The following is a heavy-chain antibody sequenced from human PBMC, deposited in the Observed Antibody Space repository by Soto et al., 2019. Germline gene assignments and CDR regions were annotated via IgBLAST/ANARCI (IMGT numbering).Heavy chain of an antibody. CDR3: ARQIYESDNGPNFQYYFDY. V-gene: IGHV5-10-1*01. D-gene: IGHD2-8*01. J-gene: IGHJ4*02. CDR2: IDPSDSQT. CDR1: EYSFAGYW. Sequence: PGESLKISCKGSEYSFAGYWITWVRQKPGKGLEWMGRIDPSDSQTYYSPSFRGHVTISATKSITTVFLQWSSLRASDTAMYYCARQIYESDNGPNFQYYFDYWGQGTLVTVSS.